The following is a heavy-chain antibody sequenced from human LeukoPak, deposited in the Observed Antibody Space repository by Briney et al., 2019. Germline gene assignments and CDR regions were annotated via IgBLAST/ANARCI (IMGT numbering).Heavy chain of an antibody. V-gene: IGHV3-53*01. CDR2: IYSGGNT. J-gene: IGHJ4*02. D-gene: IGHD1-26*01. CDR1: GLTVSSNY. Sequence: PGGSLRLSCAASGLTVSSNYMSWVRQAPGKGLEWVSVIYSGGNTYYADSVKGRFTISRHNSKNTVYLQMNSLRAEDTAVYYCASGSRILDYWGQGTLVTVSS. CDR3: ASGSRILDY.